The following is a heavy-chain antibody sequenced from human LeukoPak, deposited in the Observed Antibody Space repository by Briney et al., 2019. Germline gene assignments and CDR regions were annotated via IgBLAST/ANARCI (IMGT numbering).Heavy chain of an antibody. CDR3: ARSYAGGSYAGYFDY. CDR2: IKQDGSEK. V-gene: IGHV3-7*01. Sequence: GGSLRLSCAASGFTFSSYWMSWVRQAPGKGLEWVANIKQDGSEKYYVDSVKGRFTISRDNAKNSLYLQMNSLRAEDTAVYYCARSYAGGSYAGYFDYWGQGTLVTVSS. D-gene: IGHD1-26*01. CDR1: GFTFSSYW. J-gene: IGHJ4*02.